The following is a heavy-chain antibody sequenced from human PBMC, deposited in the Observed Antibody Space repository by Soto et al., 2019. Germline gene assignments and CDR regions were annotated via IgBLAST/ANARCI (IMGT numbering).Heavy chain of an antibody. CDR3: ARSILYSYGPQYYYYYYGMDV. D-gene: IGHD5-18*01. CDR1: GFTFSSYW. J-gene: IGHJ6*02. CDR2: IKQDGSEK. V-gene: IGHV3-7*01. Sequence: GGSLRLSCAASGFTFSSYWMSWVRQAPGKGLEWVANIKQDGSEKYYVDSVKGRFTISRDNAKNSLYLQMNSLRAEDTAVYYCARSILYSYGPQYYYYYYGMDVWGQGTTVTVSS.